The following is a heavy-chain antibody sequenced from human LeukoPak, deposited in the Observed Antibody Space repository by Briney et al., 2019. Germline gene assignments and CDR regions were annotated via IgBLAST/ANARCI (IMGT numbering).Heavy chain of an antibody. V-gene: IGHV1-24*01. J-gene: IGHJ3*02. CDR2: FDPEDGET. Sequence: GASVKVSCKVSGYTLTELSMHWVRQAPGKGLEWMGGFDPEDGETIYAQKFQGRVTMTEDTSTDTAYMELSSLRSEDTAVYYCATDPXVVXXXDIWGQGXMXTVSS. D-gene: IGHD2-21*01. CDR3: ATDPXVVXXXDI. CDR1: GYTLTELS.